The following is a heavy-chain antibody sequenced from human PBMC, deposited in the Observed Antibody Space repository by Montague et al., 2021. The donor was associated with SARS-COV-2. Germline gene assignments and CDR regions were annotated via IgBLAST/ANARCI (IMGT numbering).Heavy chain of an antibody. V-gene: IGHV4-39*01. CDR3: ARRPPIFCGSSSCSHYFDS. CDR1: GGSISTKFSSSYYY. J-gene: IGHJ4*02. D-gene: IGHD2-2*01. CDR2: IYYGGTT. Sequence: SETLSLTCTVSGGSISTKFSSSYYYWGWIRQPPGKGLEWIGTIYYGGTTHFNPSLKSRVSISIDSSKNQFFLKLNSVTAADTGMYYCARRPPIFCGSSSCSHYFDSWGQGALVTVSS.